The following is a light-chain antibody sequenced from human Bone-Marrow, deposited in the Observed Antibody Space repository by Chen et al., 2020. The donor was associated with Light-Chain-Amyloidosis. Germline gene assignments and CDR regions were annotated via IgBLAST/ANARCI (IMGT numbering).Light chain of an antibody. Sequence: EIVLTQSPGTLSLSPGEGANLSCRASQTISSNYLTWYQQKLGQAPRLLIYGSSSRATCIPDRFTGSGSGTDFTLTINRLEPEDFARYYCQQYGTSPLTFGGGTKVEIK. V-gene: IGKV3-20*01. J-gene: IGKJ4*01. CDR2: GSS. CDR3: QQYGTSPLT. CDR1: QTISSNY.